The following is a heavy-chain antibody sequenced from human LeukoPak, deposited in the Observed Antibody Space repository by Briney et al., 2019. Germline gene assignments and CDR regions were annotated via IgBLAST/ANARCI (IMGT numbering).Heavy chain of an antibody. CDR3: ARDQVSSSSYAFDI. Sequence: SETLSLTCTVSGGSISSYYWSWIRQPPGKGLEWIGYIYYSGSTNYNPSLKSRVTISVDTSKNQFSLKLSSVTAADTAVYYYARDQVSSSSYAFDIWGQGTMVTVSS. V-gene: IGHV4-59*01. CDR2: IYYSGST. D-gene: IGHD6-6*01. J-gene: IGHJ3*02. CDR1: GGSISSYY.